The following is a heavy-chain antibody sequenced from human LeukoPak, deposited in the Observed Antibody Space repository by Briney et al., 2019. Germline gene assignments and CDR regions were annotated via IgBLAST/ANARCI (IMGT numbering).Heavy chain of an antibody. D-gene: IGHD1-14*01. J-gene: IGHJ5*02. CDR2: FDPEDGET. Sequence: ASVKVSCKVSGYTLTELSMHWVRQAPGKGLEWMGGFDPEDGETIYAQKFQGRVTMTMDTSITTAYMELSSLRYDDTAVYYCARGRGQYQVPRIDPWGQGTLVTVSS. CDR3: ARGRGQYQVPRIDP. V-gene: IGHV1-24*01. CDR1: GYTLTELS.